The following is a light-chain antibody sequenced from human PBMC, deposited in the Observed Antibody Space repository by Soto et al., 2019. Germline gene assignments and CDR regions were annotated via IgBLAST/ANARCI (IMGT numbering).Light chain of an antibody. Sequence: EIVLTQSPGTLSLSPGARATLSCRASQSVSSSYLAWYQQKPGQAPRLLIYGASSRATGIPDRFSGSGSGTDFTLTISRLEPEDFAVYYCQQYGGSRAFGQGTKVEIK. CDR2: GAS. J-gene: IGKJ1*01. CDR3: QQYGGSRA. CDR1: QSVSSSY. V-gene: IGKV3-20*01.